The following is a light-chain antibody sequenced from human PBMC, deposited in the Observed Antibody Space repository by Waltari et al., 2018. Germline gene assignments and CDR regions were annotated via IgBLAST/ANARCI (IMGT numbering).Light chain of an antibody. CDR1: QRLSSTY. CDR2: GAS. J-gene: IGKJ2*01. V-gene: IGKV3-20*01. CDR3: QQYNKSPYT. Sequence: EIVLTQSPGTLSLSPGERATLSCRASQRLSSTYLAWYQLKPGQAPRLLIYGASSRAAGIPERFSGRGSGTDFTLSISRLEPEDFAVYYCQQYNKSPYTFGQGTKLRIK.